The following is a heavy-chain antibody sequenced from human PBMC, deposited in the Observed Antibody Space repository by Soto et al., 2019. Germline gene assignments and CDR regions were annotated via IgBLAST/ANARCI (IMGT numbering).Heavy chain of an antibody. V-gene: IGHV4-34*01. J-gene: IGHJ4*02. D-gene: IGHD3-3*01. CDR3: ARGNRRFLEWSLVGYYFDY. CDR2: INHSGST. CDR1: GGSFSGYY. Sequence: SETLSLTCAVYGGSFSGYYWSWIRQPPGKGLEWIGEINHSGSTNYNPSLKSRVTISVDTSKNQFSPKLSSVTAADTAVYYCARGNRRFLEWSLVGYYFDYWGQGTLVTVSS.